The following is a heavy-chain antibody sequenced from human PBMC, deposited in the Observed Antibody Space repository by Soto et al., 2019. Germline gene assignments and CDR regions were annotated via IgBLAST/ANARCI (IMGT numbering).Heavy chain of an antibody. CDR3: HGSGSYYYDVDV. V-gene: IGHV4-39*01. J-gene: IGHJ6*02. CDR1: GGSIRSTDYY. Sequence: SETLSLTCSVSGGSIRSTDYYWDWIRQPPGKGLEWVGSIFSSGSTYYNPSLRSRATISVDTSKNQFSLRLNSVTAADTAVYYCHGSGSYYYDVDVWGQGTTVTVSS. CDR2: IFSSGST. D-gene: IGHD3-10*01.